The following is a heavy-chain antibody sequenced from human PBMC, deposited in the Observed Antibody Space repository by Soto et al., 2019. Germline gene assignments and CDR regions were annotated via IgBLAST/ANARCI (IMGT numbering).Heavy chain of an antibody. CDR1: GGSIRSNGHC. Sequence: SVTKCLTCTVSGGSIRSNGHCWTWIRQHPGKGLEWIAYIYYTGNTYYNPSLKSRLSISVDTSKNQFSLNLRSVTAADTAVYYCAREQWGYDSWGQGTLVTVPQ. J-gene: IGHJ4*02. V-gene: IGHV4-31*03. D-gene: IGHD2-15*01. CDR3: AREQWGYDS. CDR2: IYYTGNT.